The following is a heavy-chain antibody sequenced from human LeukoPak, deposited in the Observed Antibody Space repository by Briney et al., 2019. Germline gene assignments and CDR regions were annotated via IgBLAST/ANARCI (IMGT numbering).Heavy chain of an antibody. J-gene: IGHJ4*02. D-gene: IGHD3-10*01. CDR1: GFTVSSNY. CDR3: ARALEYYGSGSPVDY. Sequence: GGSLRLSCAASGFTVSSNYMSRVRQAPGKGLEWVAVIYSGGGTYYADSVKGRFTISRDNSKNTLYLQMNSLRAEDTAVYYCARALEYYGSGSPVDYWGPGTLVTVSS. CDR2: IYSGGGT. V-gene: IGHV3-53*01.